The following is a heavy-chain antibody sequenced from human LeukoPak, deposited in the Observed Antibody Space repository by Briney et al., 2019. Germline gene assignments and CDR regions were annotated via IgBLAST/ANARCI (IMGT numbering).Heavy chain of an antibody. CDR2: INHSGST. J-gene: IGHJ6*02. V-gene: IGHV4-34*01. CDR1: GGSFSGYY. CDR3: ARLNGIWSGYYGWQNYYYGMDV. Sequence: PSETLSLTCAVYGGSFSGYYWSWIRQPPGKGLEWIGEINHSGSTNYNPSLKSRVTISVDTSKNQFSLKLSSVTAADTAVYYCARLNGIWSGYYGWQNYYYGMDVWGQGTTVTVSS. D-gene: IGHD3-3*01.